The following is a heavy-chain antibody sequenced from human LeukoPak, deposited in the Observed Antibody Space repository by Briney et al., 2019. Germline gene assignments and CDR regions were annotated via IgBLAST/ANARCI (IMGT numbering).Heavy chain of an antibody. D-gene: IGHD4/OR15-4a*01. J-gene: IGHJ4*02. Sequence: ASVKVSCKASGYTFTDYYVHRVRLVPGQGLEWMGRISPNSGATNYAETFRGRVTMARDTSINTVYMEMSSLRSDDTAVYYCAGDLWGWGSDYLDYWGQGTLVTVSS. V-gene: IGHV1-2*06. CDR2: ISPNSGAT. CDR1: GYTFTDYY. CDR3: AGDLWGWGSDYLDY.